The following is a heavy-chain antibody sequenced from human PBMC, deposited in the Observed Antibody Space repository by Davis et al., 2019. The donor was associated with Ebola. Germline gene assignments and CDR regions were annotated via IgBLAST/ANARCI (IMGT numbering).Heavy chain of an antibody. J-gene: IGHJ4*02. D-gene: IGHD3-16*01. Sequence: GESLKISCEVSGFTFSSYWMAWVRQSAGKGLEWVANIRQAGRDSYYLESVEGRFTVSRDDAKKSLFLQMNSRRVEDTGVYYCARQVGGRFDYWGQGTQVTVSS. V-gene: IGHV3-7*01. CDR2: IRQAGRDS. CDR3: ARQVGGRFDY. CDR1: GFTFSSYW.